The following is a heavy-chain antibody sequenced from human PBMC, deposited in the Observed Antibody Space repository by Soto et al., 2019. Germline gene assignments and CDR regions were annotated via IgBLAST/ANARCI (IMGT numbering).Heavy chain of an antibody. CDR1: GFTFSNAW. D-gene: IGHD6-13*01. CDR2: IKSKTDGGTT. Sequence: GGSLRLSCAASGFTFSNAWMSWVRQAPGKGLEWVGRIKSKTDGGTTDYAAPVKGRFTISRDDSKNTLYLQMNSLKTEDTAVYYCTTDRSKIAAADYWGQGTLVTVSS. V-gene: IGHV3-15*01. J-gene: IGHJ4*02. CDR3: TTDRSKIAAADY.